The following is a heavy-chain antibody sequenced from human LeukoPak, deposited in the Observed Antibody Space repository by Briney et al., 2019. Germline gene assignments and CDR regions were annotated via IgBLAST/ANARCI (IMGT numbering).Heavy chain of an antibody. V-gene: IGHV1-46*01. J-gene: IGHJ5*02. Sequence: ASVKVSCKASGYTFTSYYMHWVRQAPGQGLEWMGIINPSGGSTSYAQKFQGRVTMTRDTSTRTVYMELSSLRSEDTAVYYCARATLVTAIQEWFDPWGQGTLVTVSS. CDR1: GYTFTSYY. CDR3: ARATLVTAIQEWFDP. D-gene: IGHD2-21*02. CDR2: INPSGGST.